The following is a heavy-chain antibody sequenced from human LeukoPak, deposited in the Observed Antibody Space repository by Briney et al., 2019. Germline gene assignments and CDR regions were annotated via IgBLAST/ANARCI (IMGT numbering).Heavy chain of an antibody. D-gene: IGHD3-10*01. Sequence: SETLSLTCTVSGGSISSYYWSWIRQPPGKGLEWIGYIYYSGSTNYNPSLKSRVTISVDTSKNQFSLKLSSVTAADTAVYYCARDFLGGAGGAFDIWGQGTMVTVSS. J-gene: IGHJ3*02. CDR2: IYYSGST. V-gene: IGHV4-59*12. CDR3: ARDFLGGAGGAFDI. CDR1: GGSISSYY.